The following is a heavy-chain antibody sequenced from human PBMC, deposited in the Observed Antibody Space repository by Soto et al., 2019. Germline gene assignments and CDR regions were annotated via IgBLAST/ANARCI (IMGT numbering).Heavy chain of an antibody. CDR2: IYYSGST. CDR3: ARGSRQWVNYYYYYYMDV. Sequence: SETLSLTCTVSGGSISSYYWSWIRQPPGKGLEWIGYIYYSGSTNYNPSLKSRVTISVDTSKNQFSLKLSSVTAADTAVYYCARGSRQWVNYYYYYYMDVWGKGTTVTVSS. CDR1: GGSISSYY. J-gene: IGHJ6*03. D-gene: IGHD6-19*01. V-gene: IGHV4-59*01.